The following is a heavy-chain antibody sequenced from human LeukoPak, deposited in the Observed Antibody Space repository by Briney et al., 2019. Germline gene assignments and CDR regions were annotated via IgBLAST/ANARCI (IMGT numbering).Heavy chain of an antibody. J-gene: IGHJ4*02. V-gene: IGHV3-23*01. D-gene: IGHD1-26*01. CDR3: AEVGIVGATKNCFDY. Sequence: PGGSLRLSCAASGVTFSSYARSWVRQAPGKGLEWVSAISGSGDSTYYADSLKGRFTISRENSKNTLYLQINSLGAEDTAIYYSAEVGIVGATKNCFDYWGQGTLVTVSS. CDR1: GVTFSSYA. CDR2: ISGSGDST.